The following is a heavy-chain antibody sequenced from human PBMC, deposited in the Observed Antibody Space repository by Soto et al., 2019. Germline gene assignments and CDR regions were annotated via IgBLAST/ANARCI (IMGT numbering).Heavy chain of an antibody. CDR3: ARGGGVGVAGSAAFDM. V-gene: IGHV1-2*04. J-gene: IGHJ3*02. CDR2: INPATGAA. Sequence: QLHLVQSGAVVKKPGASVTVSCSASGYPVTAYYMHWVRQAPGRGLEWMGGINPATGAAKYTQTFQGWVTMTRVSATGTVFMELGVLTSEDTAVFYCARGGGVGVAGSAAFDMWGQGTLVTVSS. D-gene: IGHD6-19*01. CDR1: GYPVTAYY.